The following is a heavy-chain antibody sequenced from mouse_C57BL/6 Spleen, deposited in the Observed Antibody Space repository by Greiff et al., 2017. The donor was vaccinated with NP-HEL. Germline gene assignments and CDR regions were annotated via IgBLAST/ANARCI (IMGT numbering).Heavy chain of an antibody. V-gene: IGHV1-55*01. CDR2: IYPGSGST. Sequence: QVHVKQPGAELVKPGASVKMSCKASGYTFTSYWITWVKQRPGQGLEWIGDIYPGSGSTNYNEKFKSKATLTVDTSSSTAYMQLSSLTSEDSAVYYCSSSGYEATWFAYWGQGTLVTVSA. CDR3: SSSGYEATWFAY. CDR1: GYTFTSYW. J-gene: IGHJ3*01. D-gene: IGHD3-2*02.